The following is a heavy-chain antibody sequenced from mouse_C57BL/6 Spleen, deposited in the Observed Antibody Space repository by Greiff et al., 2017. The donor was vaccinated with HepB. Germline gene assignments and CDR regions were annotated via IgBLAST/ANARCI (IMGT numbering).Heavy chain of an antibody. V-gene: IGHV1-52*01. CDR3: ARDRSGCYFDY. Sequence: QVQLQQPGAELVRPGSSVKLSCKASGYTFTSYWMHWVKQRPIQGLEWIGNIDPSDSETHYNQKFKDKATLTVDKSSSTAYMQLSSLTSEDSAVYYCARDRSGCYFDYWGQGTTLTVSS. CDR1: GYTFTSYW. CDR2: IDPSDSET. J-gene: IGHJ2*01. D-gene: IGHD3-2*02.